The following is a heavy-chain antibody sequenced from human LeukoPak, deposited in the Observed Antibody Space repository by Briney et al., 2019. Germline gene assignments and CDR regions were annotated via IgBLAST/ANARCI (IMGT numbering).Heavy chain of an antibody. D-gene: IGHD1-26*01. CDR3: ARTDIYYPYDTFDI. V-gene: IGHV4-30-2*01. CDR2: IYHSGST. CDR1: GGSISSGGYY. J-gene: IGHJ3*02. Sequence: SETLSLTCTVSGGSISSGGYYWSWIRQPPGKGLEWIGYIYHSGSTYYNPSLKSRVTISVDRSKNQFSLKLSSVTAADTAVYYCARTDIYYPYDTFDIWGQGTMVTVSS.